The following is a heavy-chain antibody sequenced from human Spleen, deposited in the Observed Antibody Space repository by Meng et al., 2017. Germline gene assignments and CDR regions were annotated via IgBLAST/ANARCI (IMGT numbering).Heavy chain of an antibody. D-gene: IGHD4-23*01. CDR1: GFPFSTYA. Sequence: EVHLLESGGGLVQPGGSLRLSCAASGFPFSTYAMSWVRQAPGKGLAGVSSINGSSTYTYYANSVKTRFTISRDNSKNTLYLQMNSLRAEDTAIYYCAKEVRGGNYQYWGQGTLVTVSS. V-gene: IGHV3-23*01. CDR3: AKEVRGGNYQY. J-gene: IGHJ4*02. CDR2: INGSSTYT.